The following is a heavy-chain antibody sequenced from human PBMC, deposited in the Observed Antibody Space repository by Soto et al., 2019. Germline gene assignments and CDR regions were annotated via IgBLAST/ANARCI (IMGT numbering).Heavy chain of an antibody. CDR2: IYHSGST. CDR3: ARSPSSSWYGGGAFDI. D-gene: IGHD6-13*01. Sequence: QVQLQESGPGLVKPSGTLSLTCTVSGDSIRSSNWWSWVRQPPGKGLEWIGEIYHSGSTNYNPSLKGRVPISVDRSRNQISLRLSSVTAADTAVFYCARSPSSSWYGGGAFDIWGQGTMVTVSS. V-gene: IGHV4-4*02. CDR1: GDSIRSSNW. J-gene: IGHJ3*02.